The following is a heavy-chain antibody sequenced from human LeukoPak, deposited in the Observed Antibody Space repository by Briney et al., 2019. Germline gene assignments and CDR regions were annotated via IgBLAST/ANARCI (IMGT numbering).Heavy chain of an antibody. CDR2: AFHSGST. J-gene: IGHJ4*02. V-gene: IGHV4-4*02. Sequence: XVRQPPGXXXXXXXEAFHSGSTNYNPSLKSRVTISIDKSKNQFSMEVTSVTAADTAIYYCARDLAVAGTNYFDFWGQGTLVTVSP. D-gene: IGHD6-19*01. CDR3: ARDLAVAGTNYFDF.